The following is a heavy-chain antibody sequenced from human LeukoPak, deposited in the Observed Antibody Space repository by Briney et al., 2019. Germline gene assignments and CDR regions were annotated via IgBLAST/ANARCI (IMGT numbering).Heavy chain of an antibody. J-gene: IGHJ4*02. CDR2: IYDSGST. CDR3: ARYSSSWYIFDY. CDR1: GGSISSYY. V-gene: IGHV4-59*01. Sequence: SETLSLTCTVSGGSISSYYWSWIRRPPGKGLEWIGYIYDSGSTTYNPSLKSRVTKSVDTSKNQFSLKLSSVTAADTAVYYCARYSSSWYIFDYWGQGTLVTVSS. D-gene: IGHD6-13*01.